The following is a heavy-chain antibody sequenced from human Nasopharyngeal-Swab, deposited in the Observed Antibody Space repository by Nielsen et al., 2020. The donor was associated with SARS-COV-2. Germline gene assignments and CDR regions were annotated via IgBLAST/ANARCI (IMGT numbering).Heavy chain of an antibody. CDR3: ASSSSWAIYYYGMDV. CDR1: GGSFSGYY. Sequence: SETLSLTCAVYGGSFSGYYWSWIRQPPGKGLEWIGEINHSGSTNYNPSPKSRVTISVDTSKNQFSLKLSSVTAADTAVYYCASSSSWAIYYYGMDVWGQGTTVTVSS. V-gene: IGHV4-34*01. CDR2: INHSGST. J-gene: IGHJ6*02. D-gene: IGHD6-13*01.